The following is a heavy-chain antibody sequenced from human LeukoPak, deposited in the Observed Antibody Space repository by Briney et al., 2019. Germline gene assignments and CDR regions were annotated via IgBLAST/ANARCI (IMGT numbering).Heavy chain of an antibody. CDR3: ARQGNTVTHFDY. CDR1: GGPISGYY. Sequence: SETLSLTCTVAGGPISGYYWSWIRQPPGKELEWIGYIYSSGSSGSANYNPSLTSRVTISIDTSKNQFSLTLSSVTAADTAVYYCARQGNTVTHFDYWGQGTLVTVSS. D-gene: IGHD4-11*01. V-gene: IGHV4-59*01. J-gene: IGHJ4*02. CDR2: IYSSGSSGSA.